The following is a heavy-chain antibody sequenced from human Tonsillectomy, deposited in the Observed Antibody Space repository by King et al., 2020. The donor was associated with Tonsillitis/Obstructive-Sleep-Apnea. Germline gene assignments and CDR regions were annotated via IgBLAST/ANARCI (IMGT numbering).Heavy chain of an antibody. V-gene: IGHV3-23*04. CDR1: GFTFSSYA. CDR3: AKLGNFKWLGYYYYMDV. Sequence: VQLVESGGGLEQPGGSLRLSCVASGFTFSSYAMSWVRQAPGKGLEWVSGIRGSGGSTYYAVSVKGRFTISRDNSKNTLYLQMNSLRAEDTAVYYCAKLGNFKWLGYYYYMDVWGKGTTVTVSS. J-gene: IGHJ6*03. CDR2: IRGSGGST. D-gene: IGHD3-22*01.